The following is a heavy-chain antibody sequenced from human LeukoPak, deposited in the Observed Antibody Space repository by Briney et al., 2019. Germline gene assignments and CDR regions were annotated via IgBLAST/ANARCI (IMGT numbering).Heavy chain of an antibody. Sequence: GGSLRLSCAASGFTVSNNYMNWVRQAPGKGLEWVSVIYSGGSTYYADSVKGRFTISRDNSKNTLYLQMNSLRAEDTAVYYCARGFPYCSGGSCYGYWGQGTLVTVSS. J-gene: IGHJ4*02. D-gene: IGHD2-15*01. V-gene: IGHV3-53*01. CDR2: IYSGGST. CDR3: ARGFPYCSGGSCYGY. CDR1: GFTVSNNY.